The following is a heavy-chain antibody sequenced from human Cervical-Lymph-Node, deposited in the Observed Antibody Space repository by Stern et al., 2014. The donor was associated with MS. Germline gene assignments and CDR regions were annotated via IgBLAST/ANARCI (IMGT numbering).Heavy chain of an antibody. Sequence: EVQLEESGGGLVQPGGSLKLSCSASGFTVSTNYMSWVRQAPGMGLEWLSVIYAGGTTNYAASVKGRFTISRHESENVLYLQMNSLTADDTAIYYCARDGGGVMDLWGQGTLVTVSS. D-gene: IGHD3-16*01. J-gene: IGHJ5*02. CDR2: IYAGGTT. CDR1: GFTVSTNY. CDR3: ARDGGGVMDL. V-gene: IGHV3-53*04.